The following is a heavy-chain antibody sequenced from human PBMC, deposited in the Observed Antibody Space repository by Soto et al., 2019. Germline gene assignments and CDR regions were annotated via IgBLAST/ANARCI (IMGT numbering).Heavy chain of an antibody. V-gene: IGHV3-74*01. CDR1: GFTFSTYW. CDR2: INREGSTT. D-gene: IGHD2-2*01. J-gene: IGHJ4*02. CDR3: VREDFNGPAPDY. Sequence: EVQLVESGGGLGQPGGSLRLSCAASGFTFSTYWMHWVRQAPGKGLVWVSRINREGSTTHYADSVKGRFTISRDNAKNTLYLQMNSLRVEDTAVYYCVREDFNGPAPDYWGQGTLVTVSS.